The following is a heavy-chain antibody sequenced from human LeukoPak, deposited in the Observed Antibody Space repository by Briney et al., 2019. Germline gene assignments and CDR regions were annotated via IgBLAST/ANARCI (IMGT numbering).Heavy chain of an antibody. CDR1: GGTFSSYA. J-gene: IGHJ4*02. CDR3: ARDRGTAMVPSPFDY. CDR2: IIPIFGTA. D-gene: IGHD5-18*01. V-gene: IGHV1-69*01. Sequence: SVKVSCKASGGTFSSYAISWVRQAPGQGLEWMGGIIPIFGTANYAQKFQGRVTITADESTSTAYMELSSLRSEDTAVYYCARDRGTAMVPSPFDYWGQGTLVTVSS.